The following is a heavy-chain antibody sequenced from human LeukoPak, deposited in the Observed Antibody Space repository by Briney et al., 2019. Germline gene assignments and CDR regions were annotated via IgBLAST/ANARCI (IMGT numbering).Heavy chain of an antibody. CDR2: IYYSGST. V-gene: IGHV4-30-4*08. CDR1: GGSIRSYY. D-gene: IGHD3-22*01. Sequence: SETLSLTCTVSGGSIRSYYWSWIRQPPGKGLEWIGYIYYSGSTYYNPSLKSRVTISIDTSKSQFSLKLSSVTAADTAVYYCGRTDSRVYYLGTFDYWGQGTLVTVSS. CDR3: GRTDSRVYYLGTFDY. J-gene: IGHJ4*02.